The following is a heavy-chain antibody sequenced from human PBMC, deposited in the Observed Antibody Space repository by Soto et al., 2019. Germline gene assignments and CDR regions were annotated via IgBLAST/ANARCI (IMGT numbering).Heavy chain of an antibody. CDR3: ARDSAGYSGYYGMDV. CDR2: ISAYNGNT. D-gene: IGHD5-12*01. Sequence: QVQLVQSGAEVKKPGASVKVSCKASGYTFTSYGISWVRQAPGPGLEWMGWISAYNGNTNYAQKLQGRVTMTTDTSTSPAYMELRSLRSDDTAVYYCARDSAGYSGYYGMDVWGQGTTVTVSS. J-gene: IGHJ6*02. V-gene: IGHV1-18*01. CDR1: GYTFTSYG.